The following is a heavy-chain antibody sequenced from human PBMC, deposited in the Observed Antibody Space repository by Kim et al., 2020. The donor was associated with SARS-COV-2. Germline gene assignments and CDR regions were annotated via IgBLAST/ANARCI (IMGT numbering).Heavy chain of an antibody. CDR3: ARERDNTGWYGFDW. CDR2: ISTDSGNT. V-gene: IGHV1-18*01. CDR1: GYSFNTYD. J-gene: IGHJ4*02. Sequence: ASVKVSCKASGYSFNTYDISWVRQAPGQGLEWMGWISTDSGNTNYAENFKGRLTMTTDTSTSTAHMELRSLTSDDTAIYYCARERDNTGWYGFDWWGQGT. D-gene: IGHD6-19*01.